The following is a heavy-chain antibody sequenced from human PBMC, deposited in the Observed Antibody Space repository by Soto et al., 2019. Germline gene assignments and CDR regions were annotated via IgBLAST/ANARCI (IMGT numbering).Heavy chain of an antibody. J-gene: IGHJ6*03. CDR2: ISGSGRTT. CDR3: AKFRGPSYSYYYMDV. D-gene: IGHD3-16*01. V-gene: IGHV3-23*01. Sequence: EVQLLESGGGLVQPGGSLRLSCAASGFTFGTYAMKWLRQAPGRGLECVSFISGSGRTTYCAESVKGRFTVSRDNSKSTMYLQMNSLRAEDQGLYFCAKFRGPSYSYYYMDVWGKGTTVTVSS. CDR1: GFTFGTYA.